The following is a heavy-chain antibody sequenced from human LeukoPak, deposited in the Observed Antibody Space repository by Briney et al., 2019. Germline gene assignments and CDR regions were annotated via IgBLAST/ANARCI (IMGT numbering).Heavy chain of an antibody. CDR1: GGSISSYY. J-gene: IGHJ5*02. CDR2: IYYSGST. Sequence: SETLSLTCTVSGGSISSYYWSWIRQPPGKGLEWIAYIYYSGSTNYNPSLKSRVTISVDTSKNQFSVKLTSVTAADTAVYYCARESPQGVGWFDPWGQGTLVTVSS. V-gene: IGHV4-59*01. D-gene: IGHD1-26*01. CDR3: ARESPQGVGWFDP.